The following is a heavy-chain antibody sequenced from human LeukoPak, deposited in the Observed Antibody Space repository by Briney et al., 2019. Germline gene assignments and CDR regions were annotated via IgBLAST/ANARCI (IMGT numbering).Heavy chain of an antibody. J-gene: IGHJ6*03. CDR3: ARRRSSWRVGYYYMDV. CDR1: GGSISSYY. D-gene: IGHD6-13*01. Sequence: SETLSLTCTVSGGSISSYYWSWIRQPAGKGLEWIGRIYTSGSTNYNPSLKSRVTISVDTSKNQFSLKLSSVTAADTAVYYCARRRSSWRVGYYYMDVWGKGTTVTVSS. CDR2: IYTSGST. V-gene: IGHV4-4*07.